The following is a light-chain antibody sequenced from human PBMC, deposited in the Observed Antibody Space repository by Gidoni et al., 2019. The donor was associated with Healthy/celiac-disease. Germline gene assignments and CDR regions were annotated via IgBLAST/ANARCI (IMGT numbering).Light chain of an antibody. V-gene: IGKV1-39*01. CDR2: SAS. CDR3: QQSYSTPQT. CDR1: QSISSY. Sequence: DIQRTHSPSSLSASVGDRVTITCRASQSISSYLNCYQQKPGKAPKLLIYSASSLQSGVPSRFSGSGSGTDFTLTISSLQPEDFATYYCQQSYSTPQTFGQGTKVEIK. J-gene: IGKJ1*01.